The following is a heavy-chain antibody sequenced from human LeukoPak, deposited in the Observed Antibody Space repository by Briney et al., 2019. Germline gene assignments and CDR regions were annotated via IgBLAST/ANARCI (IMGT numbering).Heavy chain of an antibody. J-gene: IGHJ4*02. Sequence: PGGSLRLSCAASGFTFSNNWMHWVRQAPGKGLVWVSRINSDGSSTSYADSVKGRFTISRDNAKNTLYLQMNSLRAEDTAVYYCARELIIVGARPYDYWGQGTLVTVSS. V-gene: IGHV3-74*01. CDR1: GFTFSNNW. D-gene: IGHD1-26*01. CDR2: INSDGSST. CDR3: ARELIIVGARPYDY.